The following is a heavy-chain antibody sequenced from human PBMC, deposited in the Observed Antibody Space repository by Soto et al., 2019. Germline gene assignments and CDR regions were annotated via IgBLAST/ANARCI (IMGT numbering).Heavy chain of an antibody. CDR3: ARDVSDASIYYYGSGSYYKDPGPDNAYYYYGMDV. J-gene: IGHJ6*02. D-gene: IGHD3-10*01. Sequence: GGSLRLSCAASGFIFSTYSMRWVRQVPGKGLEWVSHISSTTNTIYYADSVKGRFTISRDNSKNTLYLQMNSLRAEDTAVYYCARDVSDASIYYYGSGSYYKDPGPDNAYYYYGMDVWGQGTTVTVSS. CDR1: GFIFSTYS. CDR2: ISSTTNTI. V-gene: IGHV3-48*01.